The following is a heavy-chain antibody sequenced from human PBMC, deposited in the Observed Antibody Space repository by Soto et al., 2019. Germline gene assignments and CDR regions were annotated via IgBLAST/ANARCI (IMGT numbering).Heavy chain of an antibody. J-gene: IGHJ3*02. CDR1: GGSISSGGYY. CDR2: IDYSAST. CDR3: ARFDDISFPLHAFDI. Sequence: QVQLQESGPGLVKPSQTLSLTCTVSGGSISSGGYYWSWIRQHPGKGLEWIGYIDYSASTYYNPSLKSRVTISVDTSKNQFSLKPSSVTAADKAVYYCARFDDISFPLHAFDIWGQGTMVTVSS. V-gene: IGHV4-31*03.